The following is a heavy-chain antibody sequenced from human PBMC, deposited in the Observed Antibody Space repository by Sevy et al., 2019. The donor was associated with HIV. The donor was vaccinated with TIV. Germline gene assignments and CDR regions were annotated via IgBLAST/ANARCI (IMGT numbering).Heavy chain of an antibody. CDR1: GGSISSSSYY. D-gene: IGHD3-3*01. J-gene: IGHJ2*01. Sequence: SETLSLTCTVSGGSISSSSYYWGWIRQPPGKGLEWIGSIYYSGSTYYNPSLKSRVTISVDTSKNQFSLKLSSVTAADTAVYYCARTPYDFWSGYFLAHWYFDLWGRGTLVTVSS. CDR3: ARTPYDFWSGYFLAHWYFDL. V-gene: IGHV4-39*01. CDR2: IYYSGST.